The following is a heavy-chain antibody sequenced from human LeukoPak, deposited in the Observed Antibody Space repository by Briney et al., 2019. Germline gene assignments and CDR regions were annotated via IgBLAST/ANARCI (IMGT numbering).Heavy chain of an antibody. CDR3: AREGAPTVTGDLGEFDP. D-gene: IGHD4-11*01. CDR1: GGTFSSYA. Sequence: GASVKVSCKASGGTFSSYAISWVRQAPGQGLEWMGGIIPIFGTANYAQKFQGRVTITTDESTSTAYMELSSLRSEDTAVYYCAREGAPTVTGDLGEFDPWGQGTLVTVSS. V-gene: IGHV1-69*05. CDR2: IIPIFGTA. J-gene: IGHJ5*02.